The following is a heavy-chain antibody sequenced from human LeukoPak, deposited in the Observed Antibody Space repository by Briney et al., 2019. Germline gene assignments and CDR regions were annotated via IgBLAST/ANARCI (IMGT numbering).Heavy chain of an antibody. CDR2: ISTRSDTT. Sequence: GGSLRLSCAASGFTFSGYTMNWVRQAPGKGLEWLSYISTRSDTTYYADSVKGRFTISRDNAKNSLYLQMNSLRAEDTAVYYCVTTAMADFDYWGQGTLVTVSS. CDR1: GFTFSGYT. CDR3: VTTAMADFDY. D-gene: IGHD5-18*01. V-gene: IGHV3-48*04. J-gene: IGHJ4*02.